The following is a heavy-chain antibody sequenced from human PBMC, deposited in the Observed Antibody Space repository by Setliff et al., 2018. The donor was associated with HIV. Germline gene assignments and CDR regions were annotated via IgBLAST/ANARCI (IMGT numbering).Heavy chain of an antibody. D-gene: IGHD3-10*01. CDR3: GSGSHYWYGMDV. CDR2: IYYSGST. J-gene: IGHJ6*01. CDR1: GGSISSNNYY. Sequence: SETLSLTCTVSGGSISSNNYYWGWIRQPPGKGLEWIASIYYSGSTYYNPSLKSRITISVDTSKNQFSLRLSSVTAADTAVYYYGSGSHYWYGMDVWGQGTTVTVSS. V-gene: IGHV4-39*01.